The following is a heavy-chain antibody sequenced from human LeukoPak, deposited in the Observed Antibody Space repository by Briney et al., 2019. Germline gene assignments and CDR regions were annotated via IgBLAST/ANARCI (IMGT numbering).Heavy chain of an antibody. D-gene: IGHD2-15*01. J-gene: IGHJ6*03. CDR2: IRYDGSNK. CDR3: ARDHCSGGSCYSYYYYYYMDV. Sequence: PGGSLRLSCAASGFTFSSYGMHWVRQAPGKGLEWVAFIRYDGSNKYYADSVKGRFTISRDNAKNSQYLQMNSLRAEDTAVYYCARDHCSGGSCYSYYYYYYMDVWGKGTTVTVSS. V-gene: IGHV3-30*02. CDR1: GFTFSSYG.